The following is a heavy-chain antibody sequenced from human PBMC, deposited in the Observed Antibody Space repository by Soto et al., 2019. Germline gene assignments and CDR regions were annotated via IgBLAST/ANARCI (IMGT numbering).Heavy chain of an antibody. D-gene: IGHD3-16*01. CDR2: IKSNTDGGTV. CDR3: ATFGVPGG. Sequence: GGSLRLSCTASGLTFRNAWMSWVRQAPGKGLEWVGRIKSNTDGGTVEYAAPMKGRFTISRDDSKNTLYLEMDSLKIEDTAVYFCATFGVPGGWGQGTLVTVSS. J-gene: IGHJ4*02. CDR1: GLTFRNAW. V-gene: IGHV3-15*01.